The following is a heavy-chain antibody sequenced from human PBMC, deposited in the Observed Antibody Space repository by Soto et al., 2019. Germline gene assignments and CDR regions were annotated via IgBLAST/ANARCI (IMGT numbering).Heavy chain of an antibody. V-gene: IGHV4-30-2*01. CDR1: GGSISSGGYS. CDR3: ARDKVGATMAFDI. J-gene: IGHJ3*02. Sequence: SETLSLTCNVSGGSISSGGYSWSWIRQPPGKGLEWIGYIYHSGSTYYNPSLKSRVTISVDRSKNQFSLKLSSVTAADTAVYYCARDKVGATMAFDIWGQGTMVTVSS. CDR2: IYHSGST. D-gene: IGHD1-26*01.